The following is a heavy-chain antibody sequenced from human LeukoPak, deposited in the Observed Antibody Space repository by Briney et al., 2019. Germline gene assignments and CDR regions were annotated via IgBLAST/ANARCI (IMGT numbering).Heavy chain of an antibody. CDR3: ARHLKIRPYSSGWYGWFDP. CDR2: IYHSGST. CDR1: GYSISSGYY. J-gene: IGHJ5*02. Sequence: PSETLSLTCAVSGYSISSGYYWGWIRQPPGKGLVWIGSIYHSGSTYYNPSHKSRVTTSVDASKNQFSLKLSSVTAADTAVYYCARHLKIRPYSSGWYGWFDPWGQGTLVTVSS. V-gene: IGHV4-38-2*01. D-gene: IGHD6-19*01.